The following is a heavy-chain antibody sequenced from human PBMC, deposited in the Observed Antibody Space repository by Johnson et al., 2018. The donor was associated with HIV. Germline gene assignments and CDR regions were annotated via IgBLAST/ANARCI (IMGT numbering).Heavy chain of an antibody. Sequence: VQLVESGGGLVQPGGSLRLSCAASGFTFSTYWMHWVRQAPGKGLVWVSRINSDGSSTSYADSVKGRFTISRDNAKNSLYLQMNSLRAEDTAVYYCARALTTDAFDIWGQGTMVIVSS. J-gene: IGHJ3*02. CDR3: ARALTTDAFDI. D-gene: IGHD4-17*01. CDR1: GFTFSTYW. CDR2: INSDGSST. V-gene: IGHV3-74*02.